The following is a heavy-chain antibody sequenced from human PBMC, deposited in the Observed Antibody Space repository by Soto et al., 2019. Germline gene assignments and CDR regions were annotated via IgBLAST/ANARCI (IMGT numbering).Heavy chain of an antibody. CDR1: GDSINKNY. D-gene: IGHD5-12*01. CDR3: ARDMRATSGLVAHTNWFDP. CDR2: SSFSGST. Sequence: SETLSLTCTVSGDSINKNYWSWIRQPPGKGLEWIGSSSFSGSTNYNPSLESRVTISLDTSRNQFSLKVTSVTAASTALYFCARDMRATSGLVAHTNWFDPWGQGALVTVSS. V-gene: IGHV4-59*01. J-gene: IGHJ5*02.